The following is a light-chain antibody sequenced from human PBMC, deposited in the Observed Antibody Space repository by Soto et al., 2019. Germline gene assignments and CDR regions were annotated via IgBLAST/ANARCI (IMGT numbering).Light chain of an antibody. V-gene: IGKV3-15*01. J-gene: IGKJ1*01. CDR2: GAS. Sequence: EIVMTQSPATLSVSPGQRATLSCRASQSISSNLAWYQQKPGQAPRLLIYGASTRATGIPARFGGSESGTEFTLTISSLQSEDFAVYYCQQYNNWPRTFGQGTKVEIK. CDR1: QSISSN. CDR3: QQYNNWPRT.